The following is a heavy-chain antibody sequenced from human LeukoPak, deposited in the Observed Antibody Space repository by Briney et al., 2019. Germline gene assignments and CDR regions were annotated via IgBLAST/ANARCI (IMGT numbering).Heavy chain of an antibody. CDR3: ARGGYQFEH. CDR2: IRSKGDGGTT. V-gene: IGHV3-49*03. J-gene: IGHJ1*01. CDR1: GFTFGNYA. D-gene: IGHD3-16*02. Sequence: PGRSLRLSCTASGFTFGNYAMSWFRQAPGKGLEWIGSIRSKGDGGTTEYAAYVKGRFVISREDSKSIAYLQMDSLESEDTAVYYCARGGYQFEHWGQGTLVTVSS.